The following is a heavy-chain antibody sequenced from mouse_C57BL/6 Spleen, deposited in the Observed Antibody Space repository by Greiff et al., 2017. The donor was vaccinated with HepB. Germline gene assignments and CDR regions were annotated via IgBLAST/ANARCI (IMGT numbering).Heavy chain of an antibody. CDR2: IYPGSGNT. CDR1: GYTFTDYY. Sequence: VQLKQSGPELVKPGASVKISCKASGYTFTDYYINWVKQRPGQGLEWIGWIYPGSGNTKYNEKFKGKATLTVDTSSSTAYMQLSSLTSEDSAVYVCARRITTVVAREGYFDVWGTGTTVTVSS. V-gene: IGHV1-84*01. CDR3: ARRITTVVAREGYFDV. D-gene: IGHD1-1*01. J-gene: IGHJ1*03.